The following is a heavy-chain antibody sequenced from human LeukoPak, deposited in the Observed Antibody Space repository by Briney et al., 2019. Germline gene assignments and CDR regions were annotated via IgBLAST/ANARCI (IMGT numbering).Heavy chain of an antibody. CDR3: ARDRRGEKDFDV. J-gene: IGHJ3*01. Sequence: PGGSLRLSCAASGFTFSSYAMSWVRQAPGKGLEWVSAISGSGGSTYYADSVKGRFTISRHNSKNTVYLQMDNLRPEDTAVYYCARDRRGEKDFDVWGPGTMVTVSS. CDR2: ISGSGGST. V-gene: IGHV3-23*01. CDR1: GFTFSSYA.